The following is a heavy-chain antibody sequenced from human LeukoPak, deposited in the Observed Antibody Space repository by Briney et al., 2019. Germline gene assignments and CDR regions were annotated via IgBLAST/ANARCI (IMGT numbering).Heavy chain of an antibody. D-gene: IGHD3-3*01. Sequence: PSESLSLTCTVSGGSISGYYWSWVRQAPGKGLEWVGRIKSKTDGGTTDYAAPVKGRFTISRDDSKNTLYLQMNSLKTEDTAVYYCTTDYYDFWSGSESLDYWGQGTLVTVSS. CDR3: TTDYYDFWSGSESLDY. V-gene: IGHV3-15*01. CDR2: IKSKTDGGTT. CDR1: GGSISGYY. J-gene: IGHJ4*02.